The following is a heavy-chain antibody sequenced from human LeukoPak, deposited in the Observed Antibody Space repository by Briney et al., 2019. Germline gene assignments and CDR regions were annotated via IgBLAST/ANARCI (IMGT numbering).Heavy chain of an antibody. CDR2: IIPILGIA. D-gene: IGHD3-3*01. CDR1: GGTFSSYA. Sequence: SVKVSCKASGGTFSSYAISWVRQAPGQGLEWMGRIIPILGIANYAQKFQGRVTITADKSTSTAYMELSSLRSEDTAVYYCARAESTYYDFWSGYYRSPGGDYWGQGTLVTVSS. CDR3: ARAESTYYDFWSGYYRSPGGDY. J-gene: IGHJ4*02. V-gene: IGHV1-69*04.